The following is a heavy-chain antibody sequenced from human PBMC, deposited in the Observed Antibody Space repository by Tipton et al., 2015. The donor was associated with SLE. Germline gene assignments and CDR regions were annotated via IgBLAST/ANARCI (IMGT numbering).Heavy chain of an antibody. CDR2: IYYSGST. D-gene: IGHD6-13*01. V-gene: IGHV4-39*07. Sequence: TLSLTCTVSGGSISSSSYYWGWIRQPPGKGLEWVGSIYYSGSTNYNPSLKSRVTISVDTSKNQFSLKLSSVTAADTAVYYCARDSWSGIAPGGLDVWGQGTTVTVSS. J-gene: IGHJ6*02. CDR3: ARDSWSGIAPGGLDV. CDR1: GGSISSSSYY.